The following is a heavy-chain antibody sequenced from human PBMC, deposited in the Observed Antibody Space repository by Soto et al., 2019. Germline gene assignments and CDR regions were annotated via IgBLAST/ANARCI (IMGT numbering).Heavy chain of an antibody. J-gene: IGHJ4*02. V-gene: IGHV3-23*01. CDR1: GVTFSSYA. CDR3: AKDPYYDSSGYCDY. CDR2: ISGSGGST. D-gene: IGHD3-22*01. Sequence: GGSLRLSCAASGVTFSSYAMSWVRQAPGKGLEWVSAISGSGGSTYYADSVKGRFTISRDNSKNTLYLQMNSLRAEDTAVYYCAKDPYYDSSGYCDYWGQGTLVTVSS.